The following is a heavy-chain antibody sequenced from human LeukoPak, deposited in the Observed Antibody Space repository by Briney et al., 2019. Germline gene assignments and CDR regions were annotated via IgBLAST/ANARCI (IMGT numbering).Heavy chain of an antibody. CDR3: AKCITMIVVGFDY. D-gene: IGHD3-22*01. CDR2: ISGSGGST. Sequence: GGSLRLSCAASGFTFSSYAMSWVRQAPGKGLEWVSAISGSGGSTYYADSVKGRFTVSRDNSKNTLYLQMNSLRAEDTAVYYCAKCITMIVVGFDYWGQGTLVTVSS. CDR1: GFTFSSYA. V-gene: IGHV3-23*01. J-gene: IGHJ4*02.